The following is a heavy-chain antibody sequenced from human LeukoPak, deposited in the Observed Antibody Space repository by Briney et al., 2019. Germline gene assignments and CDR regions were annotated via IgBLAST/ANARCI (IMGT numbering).Heavy chain of an antibody. V-gene: IGHV3-74*01. D-gene: IGHD2-21*01. Sequence: GGSLRLSCEASGFSFSRHWMHWIRQPPGKGLVWVARISDGGSYRSHVGSVEGRFTISRDNVRNILYLHMNDLRGEDTAVYYCASFGISWTSAYWGQGTLVTVSS. J-gene: IGHJ4*02. CDR1: GFSFSRHW. CDR3: ASFGISWTSAY. CDR2: ISDGGSYR.